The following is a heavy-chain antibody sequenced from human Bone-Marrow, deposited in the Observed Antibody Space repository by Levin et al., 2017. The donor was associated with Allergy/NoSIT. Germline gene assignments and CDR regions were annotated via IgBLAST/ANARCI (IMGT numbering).Heavy chain of an antibody. Sequence: GGSLRLSCAASGFTFSRYAMAWVRQAPGQGLEWVSGMSGSGGRTVYADSVKGRFTISRDNSKNIMYMQMNSLRVEDTALYYCAREDNWNYDYWGQGTLVTVSS. D-gene: IGHD1-7*01. V-gene: IGHV3-23*01. CDR2: MSGSGGRT. CDR1: GFTFSRYA. CDR3: AREDNWNYDY. J-gene: IGHJ4*02.